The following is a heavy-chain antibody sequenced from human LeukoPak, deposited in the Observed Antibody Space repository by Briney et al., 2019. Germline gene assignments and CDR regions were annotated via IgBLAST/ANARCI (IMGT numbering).Heavy chain of an antibody. V-gene: IGHV3-72*01. CDR3: ARAAIDYYGSGSYPNYYYYYGMDV. CDR1: GFTFSDHY. Sequence: GRSLRLSRAASGFTFSDHYMDWVRQAPRKGLEWVGRTRNKANSYTTEYAASVKGRFTISRDDSKNSLYLQMNSLKTEDTAVYYCARAAIDYYGSGSYPNYYYYYGMDVWGKGTTVTVSS. J-gene: IGHJ6*04. CDR2: TRNKANSYTT. D-gene: IGHD3-10*01.